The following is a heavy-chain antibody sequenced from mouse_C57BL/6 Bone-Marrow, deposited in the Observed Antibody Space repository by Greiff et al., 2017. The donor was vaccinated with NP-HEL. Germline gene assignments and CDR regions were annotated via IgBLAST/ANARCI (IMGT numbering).Heavy chain of an antibody. Sequence: QVQLQQPGAELVKPGASVKLSCKASGYTFTSYWMHWVKQRPGQGLEWIGMIHPNSGSTNYNEKFKSKATLTVDKSSSTAYMQLSSLTSEDSAVYYCARCGGNYLYYYAMDYWGQGTSVTVSS. CDR1: GYTFTSYW. CDR2: IHPNSGST. CDR3: ARCGGNYLYYYAMDY. J-gene: IGHJ4*01. V-gene: IGHV1-64*01. D-gene: IGHD2-1*01.